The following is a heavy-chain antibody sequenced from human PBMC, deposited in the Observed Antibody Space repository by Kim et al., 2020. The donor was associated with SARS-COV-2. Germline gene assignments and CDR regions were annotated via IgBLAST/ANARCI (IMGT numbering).Heavy chain of an antibody. CDR3: ARVGYSYGPTMGSDY. CDR1: GGSISSGGYY. V-gene: IGHV4-31*03. J-gene: IGHJ4*02. CDR2: IYYSGST. Sequence: SETLSLTCTVSGGSISSGGYYWSWIRQHPGKGLEWIGYIYYSGSTYYNPSLKSRVTISVDTSKNQFSLKLSSVTAADTAVYYCARVGYSYGPTMGSDYWGQGTLVTVSS. D-gene: IGHD5-18*01.